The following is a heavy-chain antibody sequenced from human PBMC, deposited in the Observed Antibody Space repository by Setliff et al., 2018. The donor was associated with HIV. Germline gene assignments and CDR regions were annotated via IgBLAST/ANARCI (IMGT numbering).Heavy chain of an antibody. CDR2: IYITGDT. V-gene: IGHV4-61*09. J-gene: IGHJ4*02. Sequence: SETLSLTCSVSGGSINRGTYYWTWIRQSAGKGLEWIGHIYITGDTDYNPSLKSRVTISVDTSKNQFSLTLTSVTATDTAVYYCARQGVDYGDPNDYWGQGTQVTVSS. D-gene: IGHD4-17*01. CDR3: ARQGVDYGDPNDY. CDR1: GGSINRGTYY.